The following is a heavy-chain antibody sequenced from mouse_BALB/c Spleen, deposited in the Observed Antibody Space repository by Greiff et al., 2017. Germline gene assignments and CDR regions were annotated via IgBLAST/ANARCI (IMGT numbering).Heavy chain of an antibody. V-gene: IGHV14-1*02. Sequence: EVKLMESGAELVRPGALVKLSCKASGFNIKDYYMHWVKQRPEQGLEWIGWIDPENGNTIYDPKFQGKASITADTSSNTAYLQLSSLTSEDTAVYYCASAPDGYYSFAYWGQGTLVTVSA. D-gene: IGHD2-3*01. J-gene: IGHJ3*01. CDR3: ASAPDGYYSFAY. CDR2: IDPENGNT. CDR1: GFNIKDYY.